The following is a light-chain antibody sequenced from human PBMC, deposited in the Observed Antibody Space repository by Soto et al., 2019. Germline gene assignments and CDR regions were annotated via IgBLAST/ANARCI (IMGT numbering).Light chain of an antibody. V-gene: IGLV4-69*01. Sequence: QSVLTQSPSASASLGAPVKLTCTLSSGHSSYAIAWHQQQPEKGPRYLMKVNSDGSHSKGDGIPDRFSGSSSGAERYLTISSLQSEDEADYYCQTWGTASVIFGGGTKIAVL. CDR3: QTWGTASVI. J-gene: IGLJ2*01. CDR1: SGHSSYA. CDR2: VNSDGSH.